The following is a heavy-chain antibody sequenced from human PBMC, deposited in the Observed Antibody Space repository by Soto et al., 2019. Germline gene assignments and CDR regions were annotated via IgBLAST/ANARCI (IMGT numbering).Heavy chain of an antibody. V-gene: IGHV4-34*01. CDR1: GGSFSGYY. Sequence: KPSETLSLTCAVYGGSFSGYYWSWIRQPPGKGLEWIGEINHSGSTNYNPSLKSRVTISVDTSKNQFSLKLSSVTAADTAVYYCARASRYCTNGVCYFYYYYGMDVWGQGTTVTVPS. D-gene: IGHD2-8*01. CDR3: ARASRYCTNGVCYFYYYYGMDV. J-gene: IGHJ6*02. CDR2: INHSGST.